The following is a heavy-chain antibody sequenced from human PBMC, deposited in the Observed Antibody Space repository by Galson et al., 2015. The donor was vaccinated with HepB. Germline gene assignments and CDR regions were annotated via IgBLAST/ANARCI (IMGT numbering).Heavy chain of an antibody. CDR3: AKDLGDYGDYARGAFHI. CDR2: ISWNSGSI. CDR1: GFTFDDYA. V-gene: IGHV3-9*01. J-gene: IGHJ3*02. D-gene: IGHD4-17*01. Sequence: SLRLSCAASGFTFDDYAMHWVRQPPGKGLEWVSGISWNSGSIAYADSVKGRFTISRDNAKNFLYLQMNSLRPEDTALYYCAKDLGDYGDYARGAFHIWGPGTPVTVSS.